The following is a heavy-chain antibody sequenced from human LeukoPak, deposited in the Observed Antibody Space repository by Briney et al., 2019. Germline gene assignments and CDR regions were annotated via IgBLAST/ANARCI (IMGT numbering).Heavy chain of an antibody. CDR2: IYHSGST. Sequence: SETLSLTCTVSGGSISSGGYYWSWIRQPPGKGLEWIGYIYHSGSTYYNPSLKSRVTISVDRSKNQFSLKLSSVTAADTAVYYCATSPYYCDSSGYRKDAFDIWGQGTMVTVSS. J-gene: IGHJ3*02. D-gene: IGHD3-22*01. V-gene: IGHV4-30-2*02. CDR1: GGSISSGGYY. CDR3: ATSPYYCDSSGYRKDAFDI.